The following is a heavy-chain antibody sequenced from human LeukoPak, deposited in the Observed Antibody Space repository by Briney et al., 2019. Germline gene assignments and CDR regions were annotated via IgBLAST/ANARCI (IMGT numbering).Heavy chain of an antibody. CDR2: IYYSGST. V-gene: IGHV4-59*01. J-gene: IGHJ3*02. CDR1: GGPISSSY. CDR3: ARGDLGATGAFDI. D-gene: IGHD1-26*01. Sequence: KPSETLSLTCTVSGGPISSSYWSWIRQPPGKGLEWIGYIYYSGSTNYNPSLKSRVTISVDTSKNQFSLKLSSVTAADTAVYYCARGDLGATGAFDIWGQGTMVTVSS.